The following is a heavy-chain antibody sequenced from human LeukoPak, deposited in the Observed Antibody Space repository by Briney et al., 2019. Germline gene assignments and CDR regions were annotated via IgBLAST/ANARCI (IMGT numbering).Heavy chain of an antibody. D-gene: IGHD1-1*01. CDR2: ISSSSSNI. CDR3: ARRARYPDY. Sequence: GGSLRLSCAASGFTFSSYSMNWVRQAPGKGLEWVSYISSSSSNIYYADSVKGRFTISRDNAKNSLYLQMNSLRAEDTAVYYCARRARYPDYWGQGTLVTVSS. CDR1: GFTFSSYS. V-gene: IGHV3-48*01. J-gene: IGHJ4*02.